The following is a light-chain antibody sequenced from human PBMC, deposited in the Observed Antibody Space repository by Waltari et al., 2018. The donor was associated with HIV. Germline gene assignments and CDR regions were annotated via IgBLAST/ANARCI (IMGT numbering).Light chain of an antibody. V-gene: IGLV2-11*01. CDR1: SSDVGGYNY. Sequence: QSALTQPRSVSGSPGQSVTISCTGTSSDVGGYNYVPWYPQLPGKAPQLRIYDVSKRPSGVPDRFSGSKSGNTASLTISGLQAEDEADYFCCSYAGSSTFAIFGGGTKLTVL. J-gene: IGLJ2*01. CDR3: CSYAGSSTFAI. CDR2: DVS.